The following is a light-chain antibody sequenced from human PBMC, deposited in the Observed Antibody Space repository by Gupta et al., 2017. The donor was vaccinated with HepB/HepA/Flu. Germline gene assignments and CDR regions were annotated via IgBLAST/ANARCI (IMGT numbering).Light chain of an antibody. J-gene: IGLJ3*02. CDR3: QTWGTDIRV. CDR2: LNSDGSH. V-gene: IGLV4-69*01. Sequence: QLVMPPSPSASASLGASVKLTCTLSSGHSSYAIAWHQQQPEKGPRYVMKLNSDGSHSKGDGSPDRFSGSSSAADRYLTISSLQADAEDYYYSQTWGTDIRVFGGGTKLTVL. CDR1: SGHSSYA.